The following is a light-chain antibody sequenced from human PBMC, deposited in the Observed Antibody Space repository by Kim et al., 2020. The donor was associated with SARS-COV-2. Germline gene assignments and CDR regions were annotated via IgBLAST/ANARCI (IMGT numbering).Light chain of an antibody. J-gene: IGLJ3*02. Sequence: VTISCTGSSSNIGAGYDVHWYQQLPGTAPKLLIYGNSNRPSGVPDRFSGSKSGTSASLAITGLQAEDEADYYCQSYDSSLSGYWVFGGGPQLTVL. CDR2: GNS. CDR3: QSYDSSLSGYWV. CDR1: SSNIGAGYD. V-gene: IGLV1-40*01.